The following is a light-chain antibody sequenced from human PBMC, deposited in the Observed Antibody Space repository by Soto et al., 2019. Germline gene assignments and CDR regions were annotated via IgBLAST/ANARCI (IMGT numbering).Light chain of an antibody. CDR1: QSISSW. CDR2: DAS. CDR3: KQYNSYSQT. V-gene: IGKV1-5*01. Sequence: DIQMTQSPSTLSASVGDRVTITCRASQSISSWLAWYQQKPGKAPKLLIYDASSLESGVQSRFSGSGSGTEFTLTIRSLQPDDFATYYCKQYNSYSQTFGQGTKVENK. J-gene: IGKJ1*01.